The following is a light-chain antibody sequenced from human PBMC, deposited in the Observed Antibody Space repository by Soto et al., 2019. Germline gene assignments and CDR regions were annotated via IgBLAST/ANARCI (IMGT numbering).Light chain of an antibody. V-gene: IGKV3-15*01. CDR3: QQRTKWPSST. Sequence: EIVMTQSPATLSVSPGERAALSCGASQSVSSNLAWYQQKPGQAPRLLIYGASTRATGIPARFSGSGSGTDFTLTISSLEPEDFAVYYCQQRTKWPSSTFG. CDR1: QSVSSN. CDR2: GAS. J-gene: IGKJ5*01.